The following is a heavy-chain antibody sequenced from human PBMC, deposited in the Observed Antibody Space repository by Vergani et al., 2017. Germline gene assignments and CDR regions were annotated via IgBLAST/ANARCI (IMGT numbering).Heavy chain of an antibody. V-gene: IGHV3-48*01. Sequence: EVQLVESGGGLVQPGGSLRLSCAASGFTFTSYSMNWVRQAPGKGLEWVSYISSTSRTIYYADSVKGRFTISRDNAKNSLYLQMNSLRAEDTALYYCAKDKSARGYIRELAYYGMDVWGQGTTVTVSS. D-gene: IGHD5-18*01. CDR2: ISSTSRTI. J-gene: IGHJ6*02. CDR1: GFTFTSYS. CDR3: AKDKSARGYIRELAYYGMDV.